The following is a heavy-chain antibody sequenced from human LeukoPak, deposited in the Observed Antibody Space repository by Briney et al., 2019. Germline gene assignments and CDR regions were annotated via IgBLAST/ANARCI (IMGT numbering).Heavy chain of an antibody. CDR3: ARTLYCSSTSCYSQYYYYYYMDV. Sequence: PSETLSLTCTVSGGSISSYYWSWIRQPPGQGLEWTGSIFHSGTTYYNPSLKSRVTISVDTSKNQFSLKVSSVTAADTAVYYCARTLYCSSTSCYSQYYYYYYMDVWGKGTTVTVSS. J-gene: IGHJ6*03. V-gene: IGHV4-59*08. CDR1: GGSISSYY. D-gene: IGHD2-2*02. CDR2: IFHSGTT.